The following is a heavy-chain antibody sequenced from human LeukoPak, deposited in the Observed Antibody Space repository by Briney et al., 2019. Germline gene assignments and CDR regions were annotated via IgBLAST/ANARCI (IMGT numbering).Heavy chain of an antibody. CDR3: ASKGGYSSSFTNY. CDR2: ISYDGSNK. D-gene: IGHD6-6*01. Sequence: PGRSLRLSCAASGFTFSSYAMHWVRQAPGKGLEWVAVISYDGSNKYYADSVKGRFTISRDNSKNTLYLQMNSLRAEVTAVYYCASKGGYSSSFTNYWGQGTLVTVSS. J-gene: IGHJ4*02. V-gene: IGHV3-30*01. CDR1: GFTFSSYA.